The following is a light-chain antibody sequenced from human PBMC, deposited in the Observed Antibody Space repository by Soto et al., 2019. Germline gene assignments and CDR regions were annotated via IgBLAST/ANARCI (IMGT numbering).Light chain of an antibody. CDR2: GAF. Sequence: VTQYPGTLFLFLAETATLPCTSSQSVSSNYLTWYQQKPGQAPSLLIYGAFTRATGIPARFSGTGSGTEFTLTISSLQSEDFALYYCQQYNDWPLTFGQGTKVDIK. CDR1: QSVSSN. CDR3: QQYNDWPLT. V-gene: IGKV3-15*01. J-gene: IGKJ1*01.